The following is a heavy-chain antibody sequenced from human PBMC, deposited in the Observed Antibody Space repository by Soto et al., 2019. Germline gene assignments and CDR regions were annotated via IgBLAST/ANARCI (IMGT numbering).Heavy chain of an antibody. V-gene: IGHV3-23*01. D-gene: IGHD3-22*01. CDR2: IGGSGGGT. Sequence: GGSLRLSCAASGFTFSIYAMSWDRQAPGKGLEWVSTIGGSGGGTSYADIVRGRFTISRDNSQNTLYLQMNSLRAEDTAVYYCAKDAPGSGWLSDYWGQGTLVTVSS. CDR1: GFTFSIYA. J-gene: IGHJ4*02. CDR3: AKDAPGSGWLSDY.